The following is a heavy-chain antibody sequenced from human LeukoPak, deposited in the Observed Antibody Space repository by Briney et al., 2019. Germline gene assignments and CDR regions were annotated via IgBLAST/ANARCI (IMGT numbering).Heavy chain of an antibody. CDR3: ARAVGDTRTLYYFDY. J-gene: IGHJ4*02. CDR1: GYTFTNYA. V-gene: IGHV7-4-1*02. Sequence: ASVKVSCKASGYTFTNYAMNWVRQAPGQGLEWMGWINTNTGHPTYAQGFTGRFVFSLDTSVSTAYLQISSLKAEDTAVYYCARAVGDTRTLYYFDYWGQGTLVTVSS. CDR2: INTNTGHP. D-gene: IGHD2/OR15-2a*01.